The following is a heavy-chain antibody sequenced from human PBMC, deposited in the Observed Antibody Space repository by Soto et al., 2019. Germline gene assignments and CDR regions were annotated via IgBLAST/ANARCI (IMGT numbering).Heavy chain of an antibody. CDR1: GFTFSSYG. Sequence: QVQLVESGGGVVQPGRSLRLSCAASGFTFSSYGMHWVRQAPGKGLEWVAVIWYDGSNKYYADSVKGRFTISRDNSKNTLYLQMNSLRAEATAVYYCARGGDYYYGMDVWGQGTTVTVSS. CDR3: ARGGDYYYGMDV. CDR2: IWYDGSNK. V-gene: IGHV3-33*01. J-gene: IGHJ6*02.